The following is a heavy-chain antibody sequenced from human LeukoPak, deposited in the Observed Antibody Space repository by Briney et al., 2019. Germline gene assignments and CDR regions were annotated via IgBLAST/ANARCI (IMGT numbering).Heavy chain of an antibody. CDR1: GFAFTNAW. J-gene: IGHJ4*02. Sequence: PGGSLRLSCAASGFAFTNAWMNWVRQAPGKGLDWVGRIKSKADGGTTTYAAPVRGRFTISRDDSKNMLYLQMISLKTEDTAVYYCTTASYDYYDSSGYSFGGFWGQGTLVTVSS. CDR2: IKSKADGGTT. D-gene: IGHD3-22*01. V-gene: IGHV3-15*01. CDR3: TTASYDYYDSSGYSFGGF.